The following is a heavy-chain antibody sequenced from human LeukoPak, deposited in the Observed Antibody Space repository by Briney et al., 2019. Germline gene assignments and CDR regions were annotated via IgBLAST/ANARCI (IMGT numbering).Heavy chain of an antibody. J-gene: IGHJ4*02. CDR1: GYTPTELS. V-gene: IGHV1-24*01. CDR3: AILEYYYDSSGYYPSFDY. Sequence: GASVKVSCKVSGYTPTELSMHWVRQAPGKGLEWMGGFDPEDGETIYAQKFQGRVTMTEDTSTDTAYMELSSLRSEDTAVYYCAILEYYYDSSGYYPSFDYWGQGTLVTVSS. CDR2: FDPEDGET. D-gene: IGHD3-22*01.